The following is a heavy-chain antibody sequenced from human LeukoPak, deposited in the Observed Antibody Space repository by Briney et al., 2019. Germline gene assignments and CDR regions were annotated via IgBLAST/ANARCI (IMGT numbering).Heavy chain of an antibody. D-gene: IGHD3-16*02. J-gene: IGHJ5*02. CDR3: ARDPELSGWFDP. CDR1: GFTFSSYS. CDR2: ISSSSSYI. V-gene: IGHV3-21*04. Sequence: GGSLRLSCAASGFTFSSYSMNWVRQAPGKGLEWVSSISSSSSYIYYADSVKGRSTISRDNAKNSLYLQMNSLRAEDTAVYYCARDPELSGWFDPWGQGTLVTVSS.